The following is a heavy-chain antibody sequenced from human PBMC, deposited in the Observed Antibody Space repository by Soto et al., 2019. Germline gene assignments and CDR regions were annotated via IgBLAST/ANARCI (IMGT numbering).Heavy chain of an antibody. V-gene: IGHV3-23*01. D-gene: IGHD2-2*01. CDR3: AKRGFCSSTSYYYDY. CDR1: GFTFSSYA. J-gene: IGHJ4*02. Sequence: GVSLRLSCAASGFTFSSYAMNWVRQAPGKGLEWVSAISVSGASTYYADSVKGRFIISRDNSKNTLYLQMSSLRAEDTAVYFCAKRGFCSSTSYYYDYWGQGTLVTVSA. CDR2: ISVSGAST.